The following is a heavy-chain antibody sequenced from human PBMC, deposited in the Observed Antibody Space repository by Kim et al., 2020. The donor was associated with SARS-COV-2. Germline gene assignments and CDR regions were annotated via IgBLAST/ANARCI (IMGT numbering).Heavy chain of an antibody. J-gene: IGHJ4*02. CDR1: GYTFTSYS. V-gene: IGHV7-4-1*02. CDR3: ARDYSSSWRY. CDR2: INTNTGNP. Sequence: ASVKVSCKSSGYTFTSYSMNWVRQAPGQGLEWMGWINTNTGNPTYAQGFTGRFVFSLDTSVSTAYLQISSLEAEDTAVYYCARDYSSSWRYWGQGTLVTVSS. D-gene: IGHD6-13*01.